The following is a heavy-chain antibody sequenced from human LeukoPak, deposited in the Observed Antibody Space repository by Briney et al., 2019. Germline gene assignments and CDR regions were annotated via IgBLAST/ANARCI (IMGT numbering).Heavy chain of an antibody. Sequence: PPGGSLRLSCATSGFSFSIYGMHWVRQAQGKGLEWVALTWYDGSNKNYADSVKGRFTISRDNSKNTLYLQMNSLRGEDTAVYYCAREGLLWFGEPPRKWFDPWGQGTLVTVSS. J-gene: IGHJ5*02. CDR3: AREGLLWFGEPPRKWFDP. CDR1: GFSFSIYG. V-gene: IGHV3-33*01. D-gene: IGHD3-10*01. CDR2: TWYDGSNK.